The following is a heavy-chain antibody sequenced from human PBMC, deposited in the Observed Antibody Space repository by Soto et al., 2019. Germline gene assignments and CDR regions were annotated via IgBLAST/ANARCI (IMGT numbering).Heavy chain of an antibody. J-gene: IGHJ6*02. CDR2: LYYSGST. V-gene: IGHV4-30-4*01. CDR3: ARVGEGYCSSTSCYGYYYYYYGMDV. D-gene: IGHD2-2*01. Sequence: PSETLSLTCTVSGGSISSGDYYWSWIRQPPGKGLEWIGYLYYSGSTYYNPSLKSRVTISVDTSKNQFSLKLSSVTAADTAVYYCARVGEGYCSSTSCYGYYYYYYGMDVWGQGTTVTVSS. CDR1: GGSISSGDYY.